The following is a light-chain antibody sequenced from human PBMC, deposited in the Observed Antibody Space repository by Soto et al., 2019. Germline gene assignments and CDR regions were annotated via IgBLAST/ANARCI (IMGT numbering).Light chain of an antibody. Sequence: MQVKQVAFGRRRIIRRKVTITCRASHNIERWMAWYQQKPGKAPSLLIFDASTLHSGVPSRFSGSGSGTDFTLTISSLQSEDFAVHYCQPYNNWPRTFGQGTKVDI. CDR2: DAS. V-gene: IGKV1-5*01. CDR1: HNIERW. J-gene: IGKJ1*01. CDR3: QPYNNWPRT.